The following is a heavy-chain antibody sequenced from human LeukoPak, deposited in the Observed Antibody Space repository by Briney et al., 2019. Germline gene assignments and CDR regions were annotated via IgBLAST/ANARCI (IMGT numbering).Heavy chain of an antibody. D-gene: IGHD1-7*01. Sequence: SETLSLTCTVSGGSISSYYWSWIRQPPGKGLEWIGYIYYSGSTNYNPSLKSRVTISVDTSKNQFSLKLSSVTAADTAVYYCARLSITGTGNYWGQGTLVTVSS. J-gene: IGHJ4*02. CDR1: GGSISSYY. V-gene: IGHV4-59*08. CDR2: IYYSGST. CDR3: ARLSITGTGNY.